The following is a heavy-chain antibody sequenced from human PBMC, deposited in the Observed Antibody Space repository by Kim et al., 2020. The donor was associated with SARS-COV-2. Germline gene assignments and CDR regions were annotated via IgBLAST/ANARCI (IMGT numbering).Heavy chain of an antibody. V-gene: IGHV3-11*05. Sequence: GGSLRLSCAASGFTFSDYYMSWIRQAPGKGLEWVSYISSSSSYTNYADSVKGRFTISRDNAKNSLYLQMNSLRAEDTAVYYCARAWYYYDSSGTFDYWGQGTLVAVSS. CDR3: ARAWYYYDSSGTFDY. J-gene: IGHJ4*02. CDR2: ISSSSSYT. CDR1: GFTFSDYY. D-gene: IGHD3-22*01.